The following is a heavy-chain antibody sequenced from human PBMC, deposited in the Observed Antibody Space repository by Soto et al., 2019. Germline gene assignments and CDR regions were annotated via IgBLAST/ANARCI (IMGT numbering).Heavy chain of an antibody. V-gene: IGHV1-58*01. D-gene: IGHD2-15*01. CDR2: IVVGSGNT. J-gene: IGHJ5*02. Sequence: SVKVSCKASGFTFTSSAVQWVRQARGQRLEWIGWIVVGSGNTNYAQKFQERVTITRDMSTSTAYMELSSPRSEDTAVYYCAADRSKYCSGGSCLLDPWGQGTLVTVSS. CDR1: GFTFTSSA. CDR3: AADRSKYCSGGSCLLDP.